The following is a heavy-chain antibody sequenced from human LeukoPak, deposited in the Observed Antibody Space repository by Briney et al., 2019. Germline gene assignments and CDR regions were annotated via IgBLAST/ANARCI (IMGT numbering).Heavy chain of an antibody. V-gene: IGHV3-21*06. CDR3: ATRLTADSYEASDI. J-gene: IGHJ3*02. CDR1: GFTFSSYG. Sequence: PGGSLRLSCAASGFTFSSYGMSWVRPAPGKGLEWVASISSGSHHKYHADSVKGRFTVSRDNDKNSLFLQMNSLRAEDTAIYYCATRLTADSYEASDICGQGTMVTVSS. CDR2: ISSGSHHK. D-gene: IGHD6-13*01.